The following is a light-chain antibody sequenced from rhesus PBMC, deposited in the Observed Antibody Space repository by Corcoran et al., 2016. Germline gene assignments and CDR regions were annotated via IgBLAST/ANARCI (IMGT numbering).Light chain of an antibody. CDR2: QAS. CDR1: QTISSW. J-gene: IGKJ1*01. V-gene: IGKV1-22*01. CDR3: QQYSSSPRT. Sequence: DIQMTQSPSSLSASVGDTVTITCRASQTISSWLAWYQQKPGKAPKINIYQASSLQRGVPSRFNGSGSGTDFTLTISRLQSEDFATYYCQQYSSSPRTFGQGTKVEI.